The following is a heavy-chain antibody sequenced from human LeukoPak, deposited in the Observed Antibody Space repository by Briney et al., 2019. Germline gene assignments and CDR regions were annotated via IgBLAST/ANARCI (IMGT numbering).Heavy chain of an antibody. CDR1: GFTFSSYW. CDR2: INSDGSST. CDR3: AKVSDDYVWGSYRRFDY. D-gene: IGHD3-16*02. V-gene: IGHV3-74*01. J-gene: IGHJ4*02. Sequence: GGSLRLSCAASGFTFSSYWMHWVRQAPGKGLVWVSRINSDGSSTSYADSVKGRFTISRDNAKNTLYLQMNSLRAEDTAVYYCAKVSDDYVWGSYRRFDYWGQGILVTVSS.